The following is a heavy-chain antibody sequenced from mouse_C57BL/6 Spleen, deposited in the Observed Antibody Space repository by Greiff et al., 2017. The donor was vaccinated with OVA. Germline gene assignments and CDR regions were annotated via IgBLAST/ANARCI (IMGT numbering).Heavy chain of an antibody. CDR2: IDPSDSYT. Sequence: QVHVKQPGAELVMPGASVKLSCKASGYTFTSYWMHCVKQRPGQGLEWIGEIDPSDSYTNYNQKFKGKSTLTVDKSSSTAYMQLSSLTSEDSAVYYCARSGVYYGSRYYAMDYWGQGTSVTVSS. J-gene: IGHJ4*01. V-gene: IGHV1-69*01. CDR1: GYTFTSYW. CDR3: ARSGVYYGSRYYAMDY. D-gene: IGHD1-1*01.